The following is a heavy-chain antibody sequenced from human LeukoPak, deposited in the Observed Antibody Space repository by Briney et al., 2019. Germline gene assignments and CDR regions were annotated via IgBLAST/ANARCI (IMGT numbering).Heavy chain of an antibody. CDR3: AKFGAEDGLQYNWFDP. CDR2: IRGSGSTT. CDR1: GFSFSNYG. D-gene: IGHD3-3*01. V-gene: IGHV3-23*01. Sequence: QTGGSLRLSCAASGFSFSNYGMNWVRQAPGKGLEWVSSIRGSGSTTYYADFVKGRFTISRDNSKNTLYMQMNSLRVEDTAIYYCAKFGAEDGLQYNWFDPWGQGTLVTVSS. J-gene: IGHJ5*02.